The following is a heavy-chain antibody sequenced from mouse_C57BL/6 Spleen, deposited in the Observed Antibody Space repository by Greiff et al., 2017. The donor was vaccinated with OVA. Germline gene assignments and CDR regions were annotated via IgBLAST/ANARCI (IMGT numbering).Heavy chain of an antibody. J-gene: IGHJ3*01. D-gene: IGHD1-1*01. Sequence: EVMLVESGGGLVKPGGSLKLSCAASGFTFSSYTMSWVRQTPEKRLEWVATISGGGGNTYYPDSVKGRFTISRDNAKNTLYLQMSSLRSEDTALYYCARHRDYGSSEPWFAYWGQGTLVTVSA. CDR2: ISGGGGNT. V-gene: IGHV5-9*01. CDR1: GFTFSSYT. CDR3: ARHRDYGSSEPWFAY.